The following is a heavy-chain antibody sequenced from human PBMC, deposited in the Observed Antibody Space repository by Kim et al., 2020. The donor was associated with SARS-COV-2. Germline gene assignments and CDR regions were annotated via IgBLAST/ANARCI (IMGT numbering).Heavy chain of an antibody. J-gene: IGHJ5*02. CDR3: TRGQGGATFEWFDP. CDR2: MNPNSGNT. D-gene: IGHD1-26*01. CDR1: GYTFTSYD. Sequence: ASVKVSCKASGYTFTSYDINWVRQATGQGLEWMGWMNPNSGNTGYAQKFQGRVTMTRNTSISTAYMELSSLRSEDTAVYYCTRGQGGATFEWFDPWGQGNLVTVSS. V-gene: IGHV1-8*01.